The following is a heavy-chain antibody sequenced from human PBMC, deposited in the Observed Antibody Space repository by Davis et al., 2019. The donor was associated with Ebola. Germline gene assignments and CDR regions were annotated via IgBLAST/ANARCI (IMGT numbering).Heavy chain of an antibody. CDR2: ISSSSSYI. Sequence: GESLKISCAASGFTFSSYSMNWVRQAPGKGLEWVSSISSSSSYIYYADSVKGRFTISRDNAKNSLYLQMNSLRAEDTAVYYCVKDRESNYFDYWGQGTLVTVSS. D-gene: IGHD1-26*01. CDR3: VKDRESNYFDY. J-gene: IGHJ4*02. V-gene: IGHV3-21*01. CDR1: GFTFSSYS.